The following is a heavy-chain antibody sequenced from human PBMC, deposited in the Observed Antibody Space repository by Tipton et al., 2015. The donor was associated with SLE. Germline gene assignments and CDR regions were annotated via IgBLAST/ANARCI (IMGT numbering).Heavy chain of an antibody. CDR2: IYYGGST. CDR3: ARGGGNRGILDY. J-gene: IGHJ4*02. V-gene: IGHV4-59*02. D-gene: IGHD4-23*01. Sequence: TLSLTCTVSGGSVSSYYWSWIRQPPGKGLEWIGYIYYGGSTNYNPSLKSRVTISVDTSKNQFSLKLSSVTAADTAVYYCARGGGNRGILDYWGQGTLVTVSS. CDR1: GGSVSSYY.